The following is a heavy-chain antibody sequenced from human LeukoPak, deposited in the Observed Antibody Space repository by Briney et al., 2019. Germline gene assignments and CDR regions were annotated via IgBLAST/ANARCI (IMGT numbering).Heavy chain of an antibody. D-gene: IGHD2-21*01. J-gene: IGHJ3*02. Sequence: GGSLRLSCAASGFSFGDSYMSWIRQAPGQGLEWLSYIKSSDTSTFYADSVKGRFTVSRDNAKNSLYLQMNSLRAEDTAVYYCARRGHMSSHAFDIWDQGTVVTVSS. CDR1: GFSFGDSY. CDR3: ARRGHMSSHAFDI. V-gene: IGHV3-11*01. CDR2: IKSSDTST.